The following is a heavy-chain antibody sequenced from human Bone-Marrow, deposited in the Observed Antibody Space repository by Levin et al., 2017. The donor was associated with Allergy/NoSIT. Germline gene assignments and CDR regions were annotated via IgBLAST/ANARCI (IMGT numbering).Heavy chain of an antibody. J-gene: IGHJ4*02. D-gene: IGHD2-2*01. V-gene: IGHV1-69*06. CDR3: ARSPTGYQLIRAFDY. CDR1: GGTFSSYA. CDR2: IIPIFGTA. Sequence: KISCKASGGTFSSYAISWVRQAPGQGLEWMGGIIPIFGTANYAQKFQGRVTITADKSTSTAYMELSSLRSEDTAVYYCARSPTGYQLIRAFDYWGQGTLVTVSS.